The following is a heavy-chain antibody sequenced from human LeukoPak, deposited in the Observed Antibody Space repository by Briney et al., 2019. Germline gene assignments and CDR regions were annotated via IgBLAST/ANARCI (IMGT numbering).Heavy chain of an antibody. CDR3: ARVGSGSSSWYPTYYFDY. CDR2: IGDDGSTT. V-gene: IGHV3-74*01. D-gene: IGHD6-13*01. CDR1: GFTFSRYW. J-gene: IGHJ4*02. Sequence: GGSLRLSCAASGFTFSRYWMHWVRQAPGKGLVWVSRIGDDGSTTAYADSVKGRFTISRDNAKNSLYLQMNSLRDEDPAVYYCARVGSGSSSWYPTYYFDYWGQGTLVTVSS.